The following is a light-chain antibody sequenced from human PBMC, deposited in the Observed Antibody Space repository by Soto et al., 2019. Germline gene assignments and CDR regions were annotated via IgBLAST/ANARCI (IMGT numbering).Light chain of an antibody. V-gene: IGKV3-11*01. CDR1: QSVSTY. Sequence: EIVVTLSPATLSLSPGERATLSCRASQSVSTYVAWFQHKLGQAPRLLIYDASYRAIGVPARFSGGGSGTDFTLTISSLEPEDFAVYYCQQRSNWPGTFGRGTKVDI. CDR3: QQRSNWPGT. CDR2: DAS. J-gene: IGKJ2*01.